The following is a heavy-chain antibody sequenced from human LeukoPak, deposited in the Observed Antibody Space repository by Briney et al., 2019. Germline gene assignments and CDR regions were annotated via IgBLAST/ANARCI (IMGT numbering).Heavy chain of an antibody. J-gene: IGHJ4*02. V-gene: IGHV3-21*01. CDR3: ARGLYDYVWGSYGGDY. Sequence: SVKGRFTISRDNAQNSLYLQMNSLRAEDTAVYYCARGLYDYVWGSYGGDYWGQGTLVTVSS. D-gene: IGHD3-16*01.